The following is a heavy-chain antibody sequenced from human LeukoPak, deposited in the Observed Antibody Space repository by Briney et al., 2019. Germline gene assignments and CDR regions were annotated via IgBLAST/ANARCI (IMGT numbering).Heavy chain of an antibody. CDR1: RFTFTSYW. V-gene: IGHV3-7*04. CDR3: VRGSPVWES. J-gene: IGHJ4*02. Sequence: GGSLRLSCEASRFTFTSYWMTWVRQAPGQGLDWVAKIKPDGSEGFYGDSVKGRFMISRDNTKNSLFLQMNSLTADDTAVYYCVRGSPVWESWGQGTLVTVSS. D-gene: IGHD1-26*01. CDR2: IKPDGSEG.